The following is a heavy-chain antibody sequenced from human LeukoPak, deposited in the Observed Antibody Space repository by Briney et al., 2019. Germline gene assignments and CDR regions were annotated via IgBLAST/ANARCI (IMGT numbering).Heavy chain of an antibody. CDR1: GFTFSSYA. CDR3: AKGLSSGWYIFDY. D-gene: IGHD6-19*01. CDR2: VTGSGGST. Sequence: GGSLRLSCAASGFTFSSYAMNWVRQAPGKGLEWVSTVTGSGGSTYYADSVKGRFTISRDNSKNTLYLQMNSLGAEDTAVYYCAKGLSSGWYIFDYWGQGTLVTVSS. J-gene: IGHJ4*02. V-gene: IGHV3-23*01.